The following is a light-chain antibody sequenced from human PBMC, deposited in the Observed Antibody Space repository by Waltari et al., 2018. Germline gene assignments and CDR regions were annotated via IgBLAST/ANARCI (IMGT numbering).Light chain of an antibody. V-gene: IGKV4-1*01. CDR3: QQSYSTPPWT. Sequence: DIVMTQSPDSLAVSLGERATINCKSSQSVFYNSNNKNYLAWYQQKAGQPPKLLIYWASSRESGVPDRFSGSVSGTDFTLTISSLQPEDFATYYCQQSYSTPPWTFGQGTKVEIK. CDR2: WAS. J-gene: IGKJ1*01. CDR1: QSVFYNSNNKNY.